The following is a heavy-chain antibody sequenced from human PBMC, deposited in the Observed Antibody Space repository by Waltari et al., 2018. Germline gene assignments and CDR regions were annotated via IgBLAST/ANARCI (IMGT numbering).Heavy chain of an antibody. CDR1: GFTFSSYA. CDR2: ISYDGSNK. Sequence: QVQLRESGGGVVQPGRSLRLSCAACGFTFSSYAMHWVRPDPGKGLDGVAVISYDGSNKYSADSVKGRFTISRDNSKNTLYLQMNSLRAEDTAVYYCARALGYCSSTSCYTAEDDAFDIWGQGTMVTVSS. CDR3: ARALGYCSSTSCYTAEDDAFDI. D-gene: IGHD2-2*02. V-gene: IGHV3-30-3*01. J-gene: IGHJ3*02.